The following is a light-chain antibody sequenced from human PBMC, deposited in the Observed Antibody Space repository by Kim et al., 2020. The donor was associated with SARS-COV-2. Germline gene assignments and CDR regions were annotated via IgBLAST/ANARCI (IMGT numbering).Light chain of an antibody. CDR1: QDISNY. CDR2: AAS. V-gene: IGKV1-33*01. Sequence: DIQMTQSPSSLSASVGDRVAITCQASQDISNYLNWDQQKPGRAPKLLIYAASNLETGVPSRFSGSGSGTDFTFTISSLQPEDIATYYCQQYDSLPITFGQGTRLEIK. J-gene: IGKJ5*01. CDR3: QQYDSLPIT.